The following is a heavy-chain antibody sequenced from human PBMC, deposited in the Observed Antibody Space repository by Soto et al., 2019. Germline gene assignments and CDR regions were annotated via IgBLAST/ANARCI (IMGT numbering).Heavy chain of an antibody. D-gene: IGHD3-10*01. V-gene: IGHV4-4*02. Sequence: QVQLQESGPGLVKPSGTLSLTCAVSGGSISSSNWWSWVRQPPGKGLEWIGEIYHSGSTNYNPSPKSRGTLSVDKSKNQFSLKLSSVTAADTAVYYCARDYMVRGVMRWFDPWGQGTLVTVSS. CDR1: GGSISSSNW. CDR3: ARDYMVRGVMRWFDP. CDR2: IYHSGST. J-gene: IGHJ5*02.